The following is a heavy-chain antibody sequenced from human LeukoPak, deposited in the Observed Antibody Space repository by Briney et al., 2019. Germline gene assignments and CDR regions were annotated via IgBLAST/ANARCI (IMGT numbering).Heavy chain of an antibody. V-gene: IGHV4-34*01. CDR1: GVSFSGYY. Sequence: SETLSLTCAVYGVSFSGYYWSWIRQPPGEGLEWIGEAYHTGSFHYNPSLKSRVTMSMDKSNNQLSLKLNSVSAADTAVYFCARHGDYYFDFWGQGTLVTVS. D-gene: IGHD4-17*01. CDR2: AYHTGSF. J-gene: IGHJ4*02. CDR3: ARHGDYYFDF.